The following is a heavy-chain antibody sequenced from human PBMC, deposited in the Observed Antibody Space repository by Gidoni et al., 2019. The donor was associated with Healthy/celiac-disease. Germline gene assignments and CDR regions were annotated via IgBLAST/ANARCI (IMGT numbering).Heavy chain of an antibody. J-gene: IGHJ6*02. CDR2: FAPEDGET. CDR1: GYPLTALS. CDR3: ARAHHKVNINYYYYGMDV. Sequence: VQLVQSGAEVKKPGASVQVSCTVSGYPLTALSMHWVRQAPGNGLEWRGGFAPEDGETIYAQKFQGRFTMTEDTTTDTAYMERSSLRSEDTAVYYCARAHHKVNINYYYYGMDVWGQGTTVTVSS. D-gene: IGHD3-3*01. V-gene: IGHV1-24*01.